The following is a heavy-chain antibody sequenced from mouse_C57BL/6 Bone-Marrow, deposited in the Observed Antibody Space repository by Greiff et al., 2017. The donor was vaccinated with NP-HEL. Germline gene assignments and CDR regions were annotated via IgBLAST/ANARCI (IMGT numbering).Heavy chain of an antibody. V-gene: IGHV1-81*01. D-gene: IGHD1-1*01. Sequence: QVQLQQSGAELARPGASVKLSCKASGYTFTSYGISWVKQRTGQGLEWIGEIYPRSGNTYYNEKFKGKATLTAVKSSSTAYMELRSLTSEDSAVYFCARTPGVYDYGSSYPFAYWGQGTLVTVSA. CDR3: ARTPGVYDYGSSYPFAY. CDR2: IYPRSGNT. J-gene: IGHJ3*01. CDR1: GYTFTSYG.